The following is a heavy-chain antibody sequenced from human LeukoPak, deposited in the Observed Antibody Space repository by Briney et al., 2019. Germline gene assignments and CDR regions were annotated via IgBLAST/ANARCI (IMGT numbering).Heavy chain of an antibody. CDR1: GYRFSSDG. Sequence: GESLKISCKGSGYRFSSDGIGWVRQMPGKGLEWMGVIYPGDSDTRYSPSFQGQVTISADKSINTAYLQLRSLKASDTALYYCARLPYCGGDCFPNWFDPWGQGTLVTVSS. D-gene: IGHD2-21*02. CDR2: IYPGDSDT. J-gene: IGHJ5*02. CDR3: ARLPYCGGDCFPNWFDP. V-gene: IGHV5-51*01.